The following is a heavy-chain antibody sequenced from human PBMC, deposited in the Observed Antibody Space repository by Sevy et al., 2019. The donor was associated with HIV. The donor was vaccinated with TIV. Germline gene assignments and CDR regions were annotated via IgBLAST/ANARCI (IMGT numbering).Heavy chain of an antibody. CDR2: INPDGSKI. CDR3: VRAIQLAASY. CDR1: AINIRDYW. Sequence: GGSLRLSCEASAINIRDYWMNWVRQAPGKGLEWVANINPDGSKIYYAFFVKGRYTISRDSAKNSVFLQMTSLTAEDPTVYYCVRAIQLAASYWGQGMLVTVSS. V-gene: IGHV3-7*02. D-gene: IGHD2-15*01. J-gene: IGHJ4*02.